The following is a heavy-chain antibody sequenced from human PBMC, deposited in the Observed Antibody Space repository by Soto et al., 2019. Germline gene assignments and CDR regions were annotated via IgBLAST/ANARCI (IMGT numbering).Heavy chain of an antibody. V-gene: IGHV5-51*01. D-gene: IGHD2-8*01. Sequence: PEESLTISCKGSGYSFTSYWIVWVRQMPGKGLEWMGIIYPGDSYTRYSPSFQGQVTISADKSISTAYLQWSSLKASDTSMYYCARPLNAEMDLYYFDYWGQGTLVTVSS. J-gene: IGHJ4*02. CDR2: IYPGDSYT. CDR1: GYSFTSYW. CDR3: ARPLNAEMDLYYFDY.